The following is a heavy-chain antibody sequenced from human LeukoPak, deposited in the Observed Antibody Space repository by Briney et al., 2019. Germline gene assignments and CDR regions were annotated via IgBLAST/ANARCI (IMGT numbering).Heavy chain of an antibody. CDR1: GYTFTGYY. CDR3: ARDMYSGSQEGVDY. CDR2: INPNSGGT. D-gene: IGHD1-26*01. Sequence: ASVKVSCKASGYTFTGYYMHWVRQAPGQGLEWMGWINPNSGGTNYAQKFQGRVTMTRDTSISTAYMELSRLRSDDTAVYYCARDMYSGSQEGVDYWGQGTLVTVSS. V-gene: IGHV1-2*02. J-gene: IGHJ4*02.